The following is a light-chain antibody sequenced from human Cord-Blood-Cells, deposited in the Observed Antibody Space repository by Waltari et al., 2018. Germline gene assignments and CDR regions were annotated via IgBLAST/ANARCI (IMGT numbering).Light chain of an antibody. V-gene: IGKV4-1*01. CDR1: QSVLYSSNNKNY. CDR2: WAS. J-gene: IGKJ1*01. Sequence: VMTQSPDSLAVSLGERATINCKSSQSVLYSSNNKNYLAWYQQKPGQPPKLLIYWASTRESGXXDRFXXSGSGTDFTLTISSLQAEDVAVYYCQQYXSTPWTFGQGTKVEIK. CDR3: QQYXSTPWT.